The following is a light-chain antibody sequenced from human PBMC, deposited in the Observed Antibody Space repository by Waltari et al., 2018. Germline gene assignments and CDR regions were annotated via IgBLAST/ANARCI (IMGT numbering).Light chain of an antibody. J-gene: IGKJ1*01. Sequence: DIVMTQSPDSLAVSLGERATINCKSSQSVIHSSNTRSALAWYQQQPGPPPKLIISWASTRPPGVPDRFSGSGSGTDFTLPISTLQAEDVAVYYCHQYCSTPLTFGQGTKVDIK. V-gene: IGKV4-1*01. CDR3: HQYCSTPLT. CDR1: QSVIHSSNTRSA. CDR2: WAS.